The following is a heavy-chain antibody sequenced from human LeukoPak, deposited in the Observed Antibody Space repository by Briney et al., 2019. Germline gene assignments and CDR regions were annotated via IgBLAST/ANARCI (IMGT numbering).Heavy chain of an antibody. J-gene: IGHJ6*02. D-gene: IGHD3-16*01. CDR2: ISSSSSYI. V-gene: IGHV3-21*01. CDR3: ARDWGYYYYYGMDV. Sequence: GGSLRLSCAASGFTFSSYSMNWVRQAPGKGLEWVSSISSSSSYIYYADSVKGRYTISRDNAKNSLYLQMNSLRAEDTAVYYCARDWGYYYYYGMDVWGQGTTVTVSS. CDR1: GFTFSSYS.